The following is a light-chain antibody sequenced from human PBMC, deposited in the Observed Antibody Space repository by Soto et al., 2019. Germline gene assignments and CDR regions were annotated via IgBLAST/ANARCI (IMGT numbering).Light chain of an antibody. J-gene: IGKJ1*01. Sequence: DIQLTQSPSFLSASVGDRVTITCGASQGIGSYLAWYQQKPGQAPKLLIYAASTLQSGVPSRFSGSGSRTDFTLTTTTPAAEDVAVFSCHQYGSSRWRFGQGTKVDIK. CDR1: QGIGSY. CDR2: AAS. V-gene: IGKV1-9*01. CDR3: HQYGSSRWR.